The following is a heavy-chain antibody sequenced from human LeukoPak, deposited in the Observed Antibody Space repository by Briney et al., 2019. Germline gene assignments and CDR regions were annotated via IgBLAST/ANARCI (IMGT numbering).Heavy chain of an antibody. D-gene: IGHD3-10*01. J-gene: IGHJ4*02. Sequence: SETLSLTCTVSGGSISSSSYYWGWIRQPPGKGLEWIGSIYYSGSTYYNPSLKSRVTISVDTSKNQFSLRLSSVTAADTAVYYCARLRPYRGVRGAPGGIDYWGQGTLVTVSS. V-gene: IGHV4-39*07. CDR2: IYYSGST. CDR1: GGSISSSSYY. CDR3: ARLRPYRGVRGAPGGIDY.